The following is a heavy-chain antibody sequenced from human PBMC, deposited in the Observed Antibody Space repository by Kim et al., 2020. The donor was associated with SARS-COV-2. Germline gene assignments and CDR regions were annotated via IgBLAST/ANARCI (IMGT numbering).Heavy chain of an antibody. D-gene: IGHD1-7*01. V-gene: IGHV4-59*01. CDR2: INYRGDA. CDR3: AKDRGKHPKVELRKNYYKYAMDV. CDR1: GDSITSYY. Sequence: SETLSLTCSVSGDSITSYYWNWIRQSPGRGLEWMAYINYRGDAKYNPSLKSRVTISVDTSKNQFSLRLRSVTAADTAVYFCAKDRGKHPKVELRKNYYKYAMDVWGRGTTVLVSS. J-gene: IGHJ6*02.